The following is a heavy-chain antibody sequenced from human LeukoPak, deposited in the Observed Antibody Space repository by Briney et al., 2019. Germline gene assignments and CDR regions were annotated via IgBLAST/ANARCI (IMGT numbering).Heavy chain of an antibody. CDR2: IYYSGST. D-gene: IGHD2-21*01. CDR1: GASISSGNYY. J-gene: IGHJ4*02. CDR3: ARNPSILWFLEY. Sequence: PSETLSLTCTVSGASISSGNYYWGWIRQPPGKGLEWIGSIYYSGSTYYNPSLKSRVAISVDTSKKQFSLKLSSVTAADTAVYYCARNPSILWFLEYWGQGTLVTVSS. V-gene: IGHV4-39*01.